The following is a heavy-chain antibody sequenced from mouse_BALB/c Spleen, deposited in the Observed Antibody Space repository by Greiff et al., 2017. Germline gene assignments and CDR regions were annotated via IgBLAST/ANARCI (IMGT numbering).Heavy chain of an antibody. D-gene: IGHD1-1*01. V-gene: IGHV5-9-4*01. CDR1: GFTFSSYA. J-gene: IGHJ4*01. CDR3: AKVHYYGSSSYAMDY. Sequence: DVMLVESGGGLVKPGGSLKLSCAASGFTFSSYAMSWVRQSPEKRLEWVAEISSGGSYTYYPDTVTGRFTISRDNAKNTLYLEMSSLRSEDTAMYYCAKVHYYGSSSYAMDYWGQGTSVTVSS. CDR2: ISSGGSYT.